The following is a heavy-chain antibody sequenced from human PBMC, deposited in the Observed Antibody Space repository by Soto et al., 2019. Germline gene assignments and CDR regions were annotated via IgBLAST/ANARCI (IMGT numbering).Heavy chain of an antibody. V-gene: IGHV1-46*01. D-gene: IGHD3-3*01. CDR2: INPSGGST. CDR1: GYTFTSYY. CDR3: LVFFGAFDI. J-gene: IGHJ3*02. Sequence: ASVKVSCKASGYTFTSYYMHWVRQAPGQGLEWMGIINPSGGSTSYAQKFQGRVAMTRDTSTSTVYMELSSLRSEDTAVYYCLVFFGAFDIWGQGTMVTVSS.